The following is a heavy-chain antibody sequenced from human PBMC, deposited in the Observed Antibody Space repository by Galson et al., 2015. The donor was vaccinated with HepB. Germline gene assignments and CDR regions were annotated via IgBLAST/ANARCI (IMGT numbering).Heavy chain of an antibody. CDR2: INPSGGST. D-gene: IGHD3-9*01. J-gene: IGHJ6*02. CDR1: GYTFTSYY. Sequence: SVKVSCKASGYTFTSYYMHWVRQAPGQGLEWMGIINPSGGSTSYAQKFQGRVTMIRDTSTSTVYMELSSLRSEDTAVYYCAREYYDILTGYSGVYYYYGMDVWGQGTTVTVSS. CDR3: AREYYDILTGYSGVYYYYGMDV. V-gene: IGHV1-46*01.